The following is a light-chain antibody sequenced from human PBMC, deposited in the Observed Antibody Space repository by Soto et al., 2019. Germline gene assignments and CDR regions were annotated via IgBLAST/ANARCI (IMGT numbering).Light chain of an antibody. Sequence: QSALTQPASVSASPGQSITISCTGTSSDVGYFDHVSWYQQHPGKAPQLMIYEVFNRPSGVSTRFSGFKSGNTASLTLSGLQPEDEADYYCTSYTSSSTLVFGGGTKLTVL. J-gene: IGLJ2*01. CDR2: EVF. CDR3: TSYTSSSTLV. V-gene: IGLV2-14*01. CDR1: SSDVGYFDH.